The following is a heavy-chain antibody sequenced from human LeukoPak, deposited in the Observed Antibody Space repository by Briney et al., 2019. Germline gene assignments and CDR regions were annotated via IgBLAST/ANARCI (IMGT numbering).Heavy chain of an antibody. CDR2: IKQDGSEK. CDR1: GFTFSSYW. D-gene: IGHD2-15*01. V-gene: IGHV3-7*05. CDR3: ARPYCSGGSCYPDY. J-gene: IGHJ4*02. Sequence: GGSLRLSCAASGFTFSSYWMSWVRQAPGKGLEWVANIKQDGSEKYYVDSVKGRFTISRDNAKNSLYLQMNSLRAEDTAGYYCARPYCSGGSCYPDYWGQGTLVTVSS.